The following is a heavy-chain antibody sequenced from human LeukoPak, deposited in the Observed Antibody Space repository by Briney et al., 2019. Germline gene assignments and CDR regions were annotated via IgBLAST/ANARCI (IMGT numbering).Heavy chain of an antibody. CDR3: AKEGIGAAGRRFDC. J-gene: IGHJ4*02. CDR2: IANTGGNT. Sequence: GGSLRLSCVASGSTFSSYGMNWVRQAPGKGLQWVSSIANTGGNTYYADSVRGRFTISRDNSKSTLYLQMNSLRDEDTAVYYCAKEGIGAAGRRFDCWGQGTPVTVSS. CDR1: GSTFSSYG. D-gene: IGHD6-13*01. V-gene: IGHV3-23*01.